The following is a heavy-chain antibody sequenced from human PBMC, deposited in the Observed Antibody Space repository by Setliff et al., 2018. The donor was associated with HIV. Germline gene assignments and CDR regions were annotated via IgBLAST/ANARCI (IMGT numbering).Heavy chain of an antibody. Sequence: ASVKVSCKASGYTFTTYDINWVRQATGQGLEWMGWINPNSGGTNYAQKFQGRVTMTRDTSISTAYMELSRLRSDDTAVYYCARDRHYYDSSGVGGYWGQGTLVTVSS. V-gene: IGHV1-2*02. CDR2: INPNSGGT. J-gene: IGHJ4*02. CDR3: ARDRHYYDSSGVGGY. D-gene: IGHD3-22*01. CDR1: GYTFTTYD.